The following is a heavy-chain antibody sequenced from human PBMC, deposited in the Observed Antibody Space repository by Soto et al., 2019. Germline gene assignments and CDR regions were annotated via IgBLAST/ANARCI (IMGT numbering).Heavy chain of an antibody. CDR2: IDPSDSYT. V-gene: IGHV5-10-1*01. Sequence: GESLKISCKGSGYSFTSYWISWVRQMPGKGLEWMGRIDPSDSYTNYSPSFQGHVTISADKSISTAYLQWSSLKASDTATYYCARHSSPTDSYFDYWGQGTLVTVSS. D-gene: IGHD3-22*01. CDR3: ARHSSPTDSYFDY. CDR1: GYSFTSYW. J-gene: IGHJ4*02.